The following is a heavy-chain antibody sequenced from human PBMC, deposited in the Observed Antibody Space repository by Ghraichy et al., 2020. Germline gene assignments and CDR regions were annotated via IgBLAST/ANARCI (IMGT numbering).Heavy chain of an antibody. D-gene: IGHD2/OR15-2a*01. J-gene: IGHJ3*02. Sequence: SETLSLTCIVSGGSISDNTYYWGWMRQPPGKGLQWIGNIYFSGSAFYNPSLKSRVTISLDTSRNQFSLKVHSLTAADTAVYFCARETPTRFNFRPKTGAFDIWGQGAMVTVSS. CDR2: IYFSGSA. CDR1: GGSISDNTYY. CDR3: ARETPTRFNFRPKTGAFDI. V-gene: IGHV4-39*07.